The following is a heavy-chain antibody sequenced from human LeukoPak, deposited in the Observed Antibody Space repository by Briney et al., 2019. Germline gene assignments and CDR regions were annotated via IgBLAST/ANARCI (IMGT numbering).Heavy chain of an antibody. CDR2: ISWNSGSI. V-gene: IGHV3-9*03. J-gene: IGHJ3*02. CDR1: GFTFDDYA. Sequence: GRSLRLSCAAYGFTFDDYAMHWVRQAPGKGLEWVSGISWNSGSIGYADSVKGRFTISRDNAKNSLYLQMNSLRAEDMALYYCARKGQGDAFDIWGQGTMVTVSS. CDR3: ARKGQGDAFDI.